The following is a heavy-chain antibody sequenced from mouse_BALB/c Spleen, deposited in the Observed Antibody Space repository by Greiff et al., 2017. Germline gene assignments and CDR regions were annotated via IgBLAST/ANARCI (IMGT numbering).Heavy chain of an antibody. CDR3: ARSYYGSSHWYFDV. Sequence: EVQLVESGGGLVQPGGSRKLSCAASGFTFSSFGMHWVRQAPEKGLEWVAYISSGSSTIYYADTVKGRFTISRDNPKNTLFLQMTSLRSEDTAMYYCARSYYGSSHWYFDVWGAGTTVTVSS. J-gene: IGHJ1*01. CDR1: GFTFSSFG. CDR2: ISSGSSTI. V-gene: IGHV5-17*02. D-gene: IGHD1-1*01.